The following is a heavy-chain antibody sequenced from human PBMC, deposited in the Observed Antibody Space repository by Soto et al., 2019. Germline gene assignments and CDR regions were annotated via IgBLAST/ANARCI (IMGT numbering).Heavy chain of an antibody. CDR3: ARAQTYYDYVWGSYRTRVYFDY. CDR2: IYDSGST. V-gene: IGHV4-30-2*01. Sequence: SETLSLTCAVSGDSISRGGYSWAWIRQPPGKALEWIGNIYDSGSTSYNPSLKSRVTISVDTSKNQFSLKLSSVTAADTAVYYCARAQTYYDYVWGSYRTRVYFDYWGQGTLVTVSS. D-gene: IGHD3-16*02. J-gene: IGHJ4*02. CDR1: GDSISRGGYS.